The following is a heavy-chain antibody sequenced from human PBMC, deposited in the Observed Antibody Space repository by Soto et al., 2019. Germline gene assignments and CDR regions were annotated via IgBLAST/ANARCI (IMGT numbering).Heavy chain of an antibody. Sequence: GASVKVSCKASGYTFTVYYMHWVRQAPGQGLEWMGWINPNSGGTNYAQKFQGWVTMTRDTSISTAYMELSRLRSDDTAVYYCASGQQRAFDAFDIWGQGTMVTVSS. J-gene: IGHJ3*02. D-gene: IGHD6-13*01. CDR3: ASGQQRAFDAFDI. CDR2: INPNSGGT. V-gene: IGHV1-2*04. CDR1: GYTFTVYY.